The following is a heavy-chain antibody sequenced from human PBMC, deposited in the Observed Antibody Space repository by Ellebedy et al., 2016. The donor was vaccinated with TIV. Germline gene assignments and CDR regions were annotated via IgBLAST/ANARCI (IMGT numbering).Heavy chain of an antibody. V-gene: IGHV3-49*03. CDR1: GFTFRRYA. CDR3: TRSRYYDSGTYYPEY. J-gene: IGHJ4*02. D-gene: IGHD3-10*01. CDR2: IRSTTHGGTA. Sequence: PGGSLRLSCAASGFTFRRYAVSWFRQTPGKGLEWVGFIRSTTHGGTAEYAESVEGRFTMSRDDSKSIAYLQMDSLNTEDTAVYYCTRSRYYDSGTYYPEYWGQGTRVTVSS.